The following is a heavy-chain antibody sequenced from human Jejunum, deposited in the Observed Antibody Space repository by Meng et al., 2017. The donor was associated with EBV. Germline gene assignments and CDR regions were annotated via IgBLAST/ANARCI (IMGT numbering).Heavy chain of an antibody. J-gene: IGHJ4*02. CDR3: SRDLVGSADD. D-gene: IGHD6-25*01. Sequence: LGGSGWGLERPGGSRRLCCSASGFTLSRYGIHWVRQAPGEGLVWVLRINEDGGITTYADSVKGRFTISRDNTKNTLYLQMNSLRAEDTAVYFCSRDLVGSADDWGQGTLVTVSS. CDR1: GFTLSRYG. CDR2: INEDGGIT. V-gene: IGHV3-74*01.